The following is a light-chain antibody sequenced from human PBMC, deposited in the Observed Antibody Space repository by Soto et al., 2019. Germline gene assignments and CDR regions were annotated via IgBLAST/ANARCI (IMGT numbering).Light chain of an antibody. CDR1: NSDVGDYNY. V-gene: IGLV2-14*01. J-gene: IGLJ3*02. Sequence: QSALTQPASVSGSPGQSITISCTGTNSDVGDYNYVSWYQQHPGKAPKLMIYDVSNRPSGVSNRFSGSKSGNTASLTTSGLQAEDEADYYCSSYTSSTSVQFGGGTKLTVL. CDR3: SSYTSSTSVQ. CDR2: DVS.